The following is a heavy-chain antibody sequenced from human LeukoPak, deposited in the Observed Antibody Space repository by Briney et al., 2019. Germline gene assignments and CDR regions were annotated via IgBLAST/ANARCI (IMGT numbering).Heavy chain of an antibody. CDR3: ARAPGNWFDP. Sequence: WGSLRLSCAASGFTFSSYSMNWVRQAPGKGLEWVSSISSSSSYIYYADSVKGRFTISRDNAKNSLYLQMNSLRAEDTAVYYCARAPGNWFDPWGQGTLVTVSS. CDR2: ISSSSSYI. V-gene: IGHV3-21*01. J-gene: IGHJ5*02. CDR1: GFTFSSYS.